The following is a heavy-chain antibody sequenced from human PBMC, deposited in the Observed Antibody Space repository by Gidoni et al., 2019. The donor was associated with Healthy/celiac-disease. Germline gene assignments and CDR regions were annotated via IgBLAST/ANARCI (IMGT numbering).Heavy chain of an antibody. Sequence: QVQLVESGGGVVQPGRSLRLSCAASGFTFSSSGMHWVRQAPGKGLEWVAVISYDGSNKYYADSVKGRFTISRDNSKNTLYLQMNSLRAEDTAVYYCAKESGQYNYYYYGMDVWGQGTTVTVSS. D-gene: IGHD6-6*01. J-gene: IGHJ6*02. CDR1: GFTFSSSG. CDR3: AKESGQYNYYYYGMDV. V-gene: IGHV3-30*18. CDR2: ISYDGSNK.